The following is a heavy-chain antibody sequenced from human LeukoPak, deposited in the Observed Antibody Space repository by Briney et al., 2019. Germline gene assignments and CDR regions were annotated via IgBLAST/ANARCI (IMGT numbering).Heavy chain of an antibody. V-gene: IGHV4-34*01. CDR1: GGSFSGYY. D-gene: IGHD3-10*01. Sequence: PSETLSLTCAVYGGSFSGYYWSWIRQPPGKGLEWIGEINHSGSTNYNPSLKSRVTISVDTSKNQFSLKLSSVTAADTAVYYCARAMEGMVRGIRYYYYGMDVWGQGTTVTVSS. J-gene: IGHJ6*02. CDR3: ARAMEGMVRGIRYYYYGMDV. CDR2: INHSGST.